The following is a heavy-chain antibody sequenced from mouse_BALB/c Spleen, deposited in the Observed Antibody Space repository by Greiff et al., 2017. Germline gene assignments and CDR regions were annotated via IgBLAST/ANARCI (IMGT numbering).Heavy chain of an antibody. Sequence: EVQLQESGPGLVKPSQSLSLTCTVTGYSITSDYAWNWIRQFPGNKLEWMGYISYSGSTSYNPSLKSRISITRDTSKNQFFLQLNSVTTEDTATYYCARRGIYYGNYDYAMDYWGQGTSVTVSS. CDR1: GYSITSDYA. CDR2: ISYSGST. V-gene: IGHV3-2*02. CDR3: ARRGIYYGNYDYAMDY. D-gene: IGHD2-1*01. J-gene: IGHJ4*01.